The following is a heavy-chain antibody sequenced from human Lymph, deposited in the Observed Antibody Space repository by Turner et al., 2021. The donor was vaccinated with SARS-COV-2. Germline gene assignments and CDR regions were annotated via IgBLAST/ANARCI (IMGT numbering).Heavy chain of an antibody. CDR3: ARGSRDCSSTSCYPVFDF. D-gene: IGHD2-2*01. Sequence: QVQLVQSGAEVKKPGSAVKGTCKASGGTFSSYAISRVRQAPGQGLEWMGEIIPIFGTAKYAQKFQGRVTIIADESTSTAYMELSSLRSEDTALYYCARGSRDCSSTSCYPVFDFWGQGTLVTVSS. CDR1: GGTFSSYA. CDR2: IIPIFGTA. V-gene: IGHV1-69*01. J-gene: IGHJ4*02.